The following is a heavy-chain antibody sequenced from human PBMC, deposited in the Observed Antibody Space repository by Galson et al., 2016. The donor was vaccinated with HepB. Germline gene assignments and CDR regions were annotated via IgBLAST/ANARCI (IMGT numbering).Heavy chain of an antibody. CDR1: GFSINYYF. Sequence: SLRLSCAASGFSINYYFMSWVRQAPGEGLEWVSIIYTDDSAYYADSVEGRLFISRDHSRNTVSLQMNKLRPDDTAVYYCARWTMIPGRLTNYFDSWGQGTLATVSA. J-gene: IGHJ4*02. CDR3: ARWTMIPGRLTNYFDS. V-gene: IGHV3-53*01. CDR2: IYTDDSA. D-gene: IGHD3-10*01.